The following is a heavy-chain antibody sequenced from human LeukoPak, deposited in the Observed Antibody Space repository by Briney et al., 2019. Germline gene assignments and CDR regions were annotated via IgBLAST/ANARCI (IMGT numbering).Heavy chain of an antibody. CDR1: GGSFSGYY. CDR3: ARGLAVNWFDP. J-gene: IGHJ5*02. CDR2: IYYSGST. V-gene: IGHV4-34*01. Sequence: SETLSLTCAVYGGSFSGYYWSWIRQPPGKGLEWIGSIYYSGSTYYNPSLKSRVTISVDTSKNQFSLKLSSVTAADTAVYYCARGLAVNWFDPWGQGTLVTVSS. D-gene: IGHD6-19*01.